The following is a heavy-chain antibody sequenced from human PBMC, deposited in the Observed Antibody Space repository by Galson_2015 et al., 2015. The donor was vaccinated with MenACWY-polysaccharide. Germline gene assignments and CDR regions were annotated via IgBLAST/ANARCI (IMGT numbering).Heavy chain of an antibody. Sequence: SLRLSCAASGFTFSSYAMSWVRQAPGKGLEWVSAISGSGGSTYYADSVKGRFTISRDNSKNTLYLQMNGLRVEDTAVYYCAIHSSILYGSDPWGQGTLVTVSS. V-gene: IGHV3-23*01. CDR2: ISGSGGST. CDR3: AIHSSILYGSDP. J-gene: IGHJ5*02. D-gene: IGHD6-13*01. CDR1: GFTFSSYA.